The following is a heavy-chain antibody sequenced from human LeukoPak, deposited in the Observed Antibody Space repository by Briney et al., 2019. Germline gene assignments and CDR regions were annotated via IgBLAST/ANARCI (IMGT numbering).Heavy chain of an antibody. V-gene: IGHV1-18*01. CDR2: ISAYNGNT. J-gene: IGHJ6*03. CDR1: GYTFTSYD. D-gene: IGHD6-13*01. Sequence: ASVKVSCKASGYTFTSYDINWVRQATGQGLEWMGWISAYNGNTNYAQKLQGRVTMTTDTSTSTAYMELRSLRSDDTAVYYCARAGYSSYYYYMDVWGKGTTVTISS. CDR3: ARAGYSSYYYYMDV.